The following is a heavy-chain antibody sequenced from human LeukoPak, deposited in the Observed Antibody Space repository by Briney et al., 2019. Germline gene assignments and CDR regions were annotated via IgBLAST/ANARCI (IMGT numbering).Heavy chain of an antibody. V-gene: IGHV3-7*01. Sequence: GGSLRLSCAASGFTFDDYGMSWVRQAPGKGLEWVANIKQDESKRYYVDSVKGRFTISRDNAKNSLYLQINNLRAEDTAVYYCAREASLYCSGNDCYWAFDRWGQGTLVTVSS. CDR2: IKQDESKR. CDR3: AREASLYCSGNDCYWAFDR. CDR1: GFTFDDYG. D-gene: IGHD2-2*01. J-gene: IGHJ5*02.